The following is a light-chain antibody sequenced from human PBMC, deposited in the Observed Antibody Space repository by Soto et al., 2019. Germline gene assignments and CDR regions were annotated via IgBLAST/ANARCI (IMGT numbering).Light chain of an antibody. CDR3: QQRSNWPPSIT. V-gene: IGKV3-11*01. J-gene: IGKJ5*01. CDR1: QRVSSY. CDR2: DAS. Sequence: EIVLTQSPATLSLSPGERATLSCRASQRVSSYLAWYQQKPGHAPRLLIYDASNRATGIPARFSGSGSGTDFTLTTSSIEPEDFAVYYCQQRSNWPPSITFGQGTRLEIK.